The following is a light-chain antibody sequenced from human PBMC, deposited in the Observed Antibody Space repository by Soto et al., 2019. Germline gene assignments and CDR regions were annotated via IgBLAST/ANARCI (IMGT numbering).Light chain of an antibody. CDR3: QQSYGTPT. CDR2: TAS. V-gene: IGKV1-39*01. Sequence: IQMTQSPPSLSASVGDRVTITCRASQYLYSYLNWYQQKPGKAPKLLIYTASNLQHGVPSRFSGSGSGTDFTLTISSLQPDDFATYYCQQSYGTPTFGQGTKVEIK. J-gene: IGKJ1*01. CDR1: QYLYSY.